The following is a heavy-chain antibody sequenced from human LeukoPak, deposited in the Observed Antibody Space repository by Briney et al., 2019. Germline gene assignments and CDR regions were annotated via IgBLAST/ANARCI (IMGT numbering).Heavy chain of an antibody. CDR3: ARGPKTSFDY. J-gene: IGHJ4*02. V-gene: IGHV3-48*01. CDR1: ALTFSDYS. CDR2: ISSIGSTI. Sequence: AGGSLRLSCAASALTFSDYSMNWVRQAPGKGLEWISYISSIGSTIYYAASVKGRFTISRDSAKNSLYLQMNGLRAEDTAIYYCARGPKTSFDYWGQGTLVTVSS.